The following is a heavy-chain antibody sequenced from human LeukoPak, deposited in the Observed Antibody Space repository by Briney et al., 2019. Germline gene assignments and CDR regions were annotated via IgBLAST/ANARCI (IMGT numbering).Heavy chain of an antibody. V-gene: IGHV4-59*08. Sequence: SETLSLTCTVSGGSISSYYWSWIRQPPGKGLEWIGYIYYSGSTNYNPSLKSRVTISVDTSKNQFSLKLSSVTAADTAVYYCARQMVSGERRWYYFDYWGQGTLVTVSS. D-gene: IGHD1-26*01. J-gene: IGHJ4*02. CDR2: IYYSGST. CDR1: GGSISSYY. CDR3: ARQMVSGERRWYYFDY.